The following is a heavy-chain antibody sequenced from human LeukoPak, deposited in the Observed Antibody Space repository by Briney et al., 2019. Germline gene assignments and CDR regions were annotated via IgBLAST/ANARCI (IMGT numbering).Heavy chain of an antibody. CDR2: ISGSGGST. CDR3: AKDSTWIQLYYEY. D-gene: IGHD5-18*01. Sequence: GGSLRLSCAASGFTFSSYAISWVRQAPGKGLEWVSAISGSGGSTYYADSVKGRFTISRDNSKNTLYLQMNSLRAEDTALYYCAKDSTWIQLYYEYWGQGNLLTVSS. CDR1: GFTFSSYA. V-gene: IGHV3-23*01. J-gene: IGHJ4*02.